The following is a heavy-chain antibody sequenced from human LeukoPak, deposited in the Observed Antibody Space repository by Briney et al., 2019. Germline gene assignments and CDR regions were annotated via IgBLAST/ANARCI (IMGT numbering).Heavy chain of an antibody. J-gene: IGHJ6*02. Sequence: PSETLSLTCTVSGGSISSYYWSWIRQPPGKGLEWIGYIYYSGSTNYNPSLKSRVTISVDTSKNQFSLKLSSVTAADTAVYYCVRDYVWGSYRYWNYYGMDVWGQGTTVTVSS. CDR3: VRDYVWGSYRYWNYYGMDV. V-gene: IGHV4-59*08. CDR2: IYYSGST. CDR1: GGSISSYY. D-gene: IGHD3-16*02.